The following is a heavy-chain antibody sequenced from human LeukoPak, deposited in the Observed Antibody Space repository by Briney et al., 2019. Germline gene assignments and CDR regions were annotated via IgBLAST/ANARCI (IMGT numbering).Heavy chain of an antibody. V-gene: IGHV3-23*01. Sequence: QPGGSLRLSCAASGFTFSSYAMSWVRQAPGKGLEWVSAISGSGGSTYYADSVKGRFTISRDNSKNTLYVQMNSLRAEDTALYYCAKDLRGYSYGADDYWGQGTLVIVSS. D-gene: IGHD5-18*01. CDR2: ISGSGGST. J-gene: IGHJ4*02. CDR1: GFTFSSYA. CDR3: AKDLRGYSYGADDY.